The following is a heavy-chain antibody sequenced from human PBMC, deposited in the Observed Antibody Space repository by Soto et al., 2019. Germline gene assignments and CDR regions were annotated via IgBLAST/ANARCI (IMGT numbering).Heavy chain of an antibody. CDR1: GFTFSSCT. D-gene: IGHD2-15*01. Sequence: EVHLVESGGGLVKPGGSPRLSCAVSGFTFSSCTMNWVRQAPGKGLEWVSSISTSTSHIYYTDSVKGRFTISRDNAKNSLFLQMNSLRAEDTAVYYCSGCSGGACHRNYGMDVWGQGSTVTVSS. CDR2: ISTSTSHI. J-gene: IGHJ6*02. CDR3: SGCSGGACHRNYGMDV. V-gene: IGHV3-21*01.